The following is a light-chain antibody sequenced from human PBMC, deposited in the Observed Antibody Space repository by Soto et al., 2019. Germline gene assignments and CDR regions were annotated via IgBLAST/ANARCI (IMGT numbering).Light chain of an antibody. J-gene: IGLJ3*02. CDR2: LNSDGSH. CDR1: SGHSSYA. Sequence: QPVLTQSPSASASLGASVKLTCTLSSGHSSYAIAWHQQQPEKGPRYLMKLNSDGSHSKGDGIPDRFSGSSSGAERYLTISSLQSEAEADYYCQTWGTGIWVFGGGTNLTVL. V-gene: IGLV4-69*01. CDR3: QTWGTGIWV.